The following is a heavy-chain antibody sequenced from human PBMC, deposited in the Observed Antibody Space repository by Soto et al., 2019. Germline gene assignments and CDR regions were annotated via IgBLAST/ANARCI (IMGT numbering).Heavy chain of an antibody. CDR2: TRGSGGST. CDR3: AKEGDGYNFLNWFGP. V-gene: IGHV3-23*01. CDR1: GFTFSSYA. D-gene: IGHD5-12*01. Sequence: PGGSLRLSCAASGFTFSSYAMSWVRQAPGTGLEWVSATRGSGGSTYYADSVKGRFTISRDNSKNTLYLQMNSQRAEDTAVYYCAKEGDGYNFLNWFGPWGQVTRGTVAS. J-gene: IGHJ5*02.